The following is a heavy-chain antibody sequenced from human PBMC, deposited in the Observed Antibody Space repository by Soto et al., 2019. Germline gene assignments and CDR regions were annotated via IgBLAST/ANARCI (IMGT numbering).Heavy chain of an antibody. D-gene: IGHD6-19*01. J-gene: IGHJ4*02. CDR2: ISAYEGNT. CDR1: GYIFTSYA. CDR3: ASVAVAGTSPPPDGFDY. V-gene: IGHV1-18*01. Sequence: QVQLVQSGAEVEKPGASVKVSCKASGYIFTSYAISWVRQAPGQGLEWMGWISAYEGNTKYGQILQGRVTMTTDTSTSTDYLELRSLRSDDTAVYYCASVAVAGTSPPPDGFDYWGLGTLVTVSS.